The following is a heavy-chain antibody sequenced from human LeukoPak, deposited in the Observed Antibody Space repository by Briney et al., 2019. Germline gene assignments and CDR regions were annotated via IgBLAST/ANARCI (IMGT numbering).Heavy chain of an antibody. D-gene: IGHD6-19*01. J-gene: IGHJ4*02. CDR2: ISAYNGNT. Sequence: ASVKVSCKASGYTFASYGISRVRPAPGQGLEWMGWISAYNGNTNYAQKLQGRVTMTTDTSTSTAYMELRSLRSDDTAVYYCAVFIAVAGYFDYWGQGTLVTVSS. CDR1: GYTFASYG. V-gene: IGHV1-18*01. CDR3: AVFIAVAGYFDY.